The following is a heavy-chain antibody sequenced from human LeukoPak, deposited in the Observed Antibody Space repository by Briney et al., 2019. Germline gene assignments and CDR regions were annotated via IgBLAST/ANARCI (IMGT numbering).Heavy chain of an antibody. V-gene: IGHV1-46*01. CDR2: INPSGGST. Sequence: ASVKVSCKASGYTFTSYYMHWVRQAPGQGLEWMGIINPSGGSTSYAQKFQGRATMTRDTSTSTVYMELSSLGSEDTAVYYCARGLGTRIVATILVFDYWGQGTLVTVSS. D-gene: IGHD5-12*01. J-gene: IGHJ4*02. CDR3: ARGLGTRIVATILVFDY. CDR1: GYTFTSYY.